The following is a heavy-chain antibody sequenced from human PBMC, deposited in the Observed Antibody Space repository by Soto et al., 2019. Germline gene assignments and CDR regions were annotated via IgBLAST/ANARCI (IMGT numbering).Heavy chain of an antibody. D-gene: IGHD6-19*01. J-gene: IGHJ4*02. CDR3: ASVRGTAGKRYFDY. Sequence: PSETLSLTCTVSGGSMIAYYWNWMRQPPGKGLQWIGYTYYSGSTTYNPSLKSRVTISVDSSKNQFSLKLDSVTPADTAVYYCASVRGTAGKRYFDYWGPGTLVTVS. CDR1: GGSMIAYY. V-gene: IGHV4-59*01. CDR2: TYYSGST.